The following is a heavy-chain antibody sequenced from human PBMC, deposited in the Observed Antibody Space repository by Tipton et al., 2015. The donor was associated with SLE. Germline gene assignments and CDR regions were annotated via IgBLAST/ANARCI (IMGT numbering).Heavy chain of an antibody. CDR2: IYYTGTTT. V-gene: IGHV4-38-2*02. CDR3: ARLHGYSYGLNWFDP. D-gene: IGHD5-18*01. CDR1: GFSISNGYY. J-gene: IGHJ5*02. Sequence: TLSLTCTVSGFSISNGYYWAWIRQPPGKGLEWIGSIYYTGTTTYYNSFLKSRVTMSVDTSKNQFSLRLTSVIAADTAVYYCARLHGYSYGLNWFDPWGQGTLISVSS.